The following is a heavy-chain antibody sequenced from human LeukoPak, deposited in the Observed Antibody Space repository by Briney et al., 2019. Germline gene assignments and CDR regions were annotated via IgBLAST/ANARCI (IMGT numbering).Heavy chain of an antibody. CDR1: GFTFRTYW. Sequence: GGSLRLSCAASGFTFRTYWMHWVRQTPGQGLVWVSRINSDGSTTNYADSVKGRFTVSRDNAQNTLYLQMSSLRAEDTAVYYCARAGNYYFEYWGQGTLVTVSS. CDR3: ARAGNYYFEY. CDR2: INSDGSTT. J-gene: IGHJ4*02. V-gene: IGHV3-74*01. D-gene: IGHD3-10*01.